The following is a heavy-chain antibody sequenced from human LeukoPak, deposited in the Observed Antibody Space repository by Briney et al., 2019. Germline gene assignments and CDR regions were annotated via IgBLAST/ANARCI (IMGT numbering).Heavy chain of an antibody. D-gene: IGHD4-17*01. CDR2: INHSGSA. CDR3: ARGQGTVTTH. Sequence: SETLSLTCAVPGGPFSGYYWTWIRQPPGKGLEWIGEINHSGSANYNPSLKSRVTISLDTSKNQFSLKLSSVTAADTAVYYCARGQGTVTTHWGQGTLVTVSS. CDR1: GGPFSGYY. V-gene: IGHV4-34*01. J-gene: IGHJ4*02.